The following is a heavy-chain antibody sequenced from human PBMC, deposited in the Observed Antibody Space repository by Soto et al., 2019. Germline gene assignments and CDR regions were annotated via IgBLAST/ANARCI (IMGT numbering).Heavy chain of an antibody. V-gene: IGHV4-39*01. CDR2: IYYSGST. CDR3: ARPTFDIVVVPAATTYPTWFDP. D-gene: IGHD2-2*01. CDR1: GGSISSSSYY. J-gene: IGHJ5*02. Sequence: QLQLQESGPGLVKPSETLSLTCTVSGGSISSSSYYWGWIRQPPGKGLEWIGSIYYSGSTYYNPSLKSRVTISVDTSKNQFSLKLSSVTAADTAVYYCARPTFDIVVVPAATTYPTWFDPWGQGTLVTVSS.